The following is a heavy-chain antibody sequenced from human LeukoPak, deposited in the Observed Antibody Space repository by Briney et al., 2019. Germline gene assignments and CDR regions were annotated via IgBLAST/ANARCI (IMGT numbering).Heavy chain of an antibody. Sequence: GGSLRLSCAASGFTFNRNAISWVGQAPGKGLEWVSAIRGTGTTTFYAASVKGRFTISRDNSKNTADLQMNSLRAEDTAVYYCAKVSWLGTLPSYHFDSWGQGTQVTVSS. CDR1: GFTFNRNA. V-gene: IGHV3-23*01. CDR2: IRGTGTTT. CDR3: AKVSWLGTLPSYHFDS. J-gene: IGHJ4*02. D-gene: IGHD6-19*01.